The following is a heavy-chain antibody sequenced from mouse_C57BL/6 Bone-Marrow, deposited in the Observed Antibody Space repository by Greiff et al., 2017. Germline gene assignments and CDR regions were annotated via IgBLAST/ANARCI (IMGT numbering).Heavy chain of an antibody. Sequence: QVQLQQPGAELVKPGASVKVSCKASGYTFTSYWMHWVKQRPGQGLEWIGRIHPSDSDTNYNQKFKGKATLTVDKSSSTAYMQLSSLPSEDSAVYYCAMGVFITTVVEPSFDYWGQGTTLTVSS. J-gene: IGHJ2*01. CDR3: AMGVFITTVVEPSFDY. CDR1: GYTFTSYW. CDR2: IHPSDSDT. D-gene: IGHD1-1*01. V-gene: IGHV1-74*01.